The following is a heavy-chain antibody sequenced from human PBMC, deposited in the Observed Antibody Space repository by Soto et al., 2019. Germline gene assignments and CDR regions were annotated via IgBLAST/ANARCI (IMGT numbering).Heavy chain of an antibody. CDR1: GFTFSSYA. J-gene: IGHJ4*02. Sequence: GGSLRLSCAASGFTFSSYAMSWVRQTPGKGLEWVSAISGSGGTTYYAYSVKGRLTISRDNSKNTLYLQMNSLRAEETAVYYCAKGLGPYYFDYWGQGTLVNVSS. CDR3: AKGLGPYYFDY. V-gene: IGHV3-23*01. CDR2: ISGSGGTT. D-gene: IGHD7-27*01.